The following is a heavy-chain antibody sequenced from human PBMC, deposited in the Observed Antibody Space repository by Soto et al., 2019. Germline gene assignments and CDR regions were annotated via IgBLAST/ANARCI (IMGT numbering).Heavy chain of an antibody. J-gene: IGHJ5*02. CDR3: TRGHTGAAA. D-gene: IGHD6-13*01. CDR2: VRSKANSYAT. Sequence: EVQLVESGGGLVQPGGSLQLSCAASGFTFSGSAMHWVRQASGKGLEWVGRVRSKANSYATAYAASVKGRFTISRDDSKTTAYLQMNSLKAEDTAVYYCTRGHTGAAAWGQGTLVTVSS. CDR1: GFTFSGSA. V-gene: IGHV3-73*02.